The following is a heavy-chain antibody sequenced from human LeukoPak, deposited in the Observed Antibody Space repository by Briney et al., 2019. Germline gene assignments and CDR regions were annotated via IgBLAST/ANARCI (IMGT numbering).Heavy chain of an antibody. D-gene: IGHD5-24*01. J-gene: IGHJ3*02. CDR3: ARDLGPEMSI. CDR1: GGTFSSYA. CDR2: IIPILGIA. V-gene: IGHV1-69*04. Sequence: ASVKVSRKASGGTFSSYAISWVRQAPGQGLEWMGRIIPILGIANYAQKFQGRVTITADKSTSTAYMELSSLRSEDTAVYYCARDLGPEMSIWGQGTMVTVSS.